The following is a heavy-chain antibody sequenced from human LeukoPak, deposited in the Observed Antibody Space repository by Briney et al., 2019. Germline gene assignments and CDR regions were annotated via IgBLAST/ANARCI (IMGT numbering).Heavy chain of an antibody. V-gene: IGHV3-23*01. CDR3: AKSARGYSYGDFAY. CDR2: ISGPGGNT. Sequence: GGSLRLTCVASGFIISDYAMNWVRQAPGKGLQWVSSISGPGGNTYYADSVKGRFTISRDNSKNTLYLQMTSLRAEETALYYCAKSARGYSYGDFAYWGQGTLVTVSS. D-gene: IGHD5-18*01. CDR1: GFIISDYA. J-gene: IGHJ4*02.